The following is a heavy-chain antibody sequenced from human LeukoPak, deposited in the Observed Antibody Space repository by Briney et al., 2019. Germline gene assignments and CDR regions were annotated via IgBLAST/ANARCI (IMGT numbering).Heavy chain of an antibody. CDR3: ARAPGPLGY. CDR1: GFTVSSRY. D-gene: IGHD7-27*01. CDR2: IYDAGDA. Sequence: PGGSLGLSCAASGFTVSSRYMIWVRQASGRGLEWVSVIYDAGDAHYADSVKGRFTISRDNSKSTLYLQMNSLRAEDTAVYYCARAPGPLGYWGQGIVVNV. J-gene: IGHJ4*02. V-gene: IGHV3-53*01.